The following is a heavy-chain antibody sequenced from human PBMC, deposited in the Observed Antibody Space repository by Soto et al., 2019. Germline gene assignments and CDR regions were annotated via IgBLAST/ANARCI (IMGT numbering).Heavy chain of an antibody. CDR2: IIPFFGTI. J-gene: IGHJ5*02. CDR1: GGTLSSYT. D-gene: IGHD2-15*01. V-gene: IGHV1-69*06. CDR3: ARMVMPGEGWFDP. Sequence: QVQLVQSGAEVKKPGSSVKVSCKGSGGTLSSYTISWVRQAPGQGLEWMGGIIPFFGTINYAQKFQGRVTITADKSTNTVYMELSSLKYDDTAVYYCARMVMPGEGWFDPWGQGTLVTVSS.